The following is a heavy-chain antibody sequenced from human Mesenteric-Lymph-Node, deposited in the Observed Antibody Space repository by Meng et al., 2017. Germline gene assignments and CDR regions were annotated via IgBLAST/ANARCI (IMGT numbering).Heavy chain of an antibody. Sequence: GESLKISCKGSGYSFTSYWIGWVRQMPGKGLEWMGIIYPGDSDTRYSPSFQGQVTISVDNSINTVYLQWSSLTASDTAMYYCARRPRDCSGGTCYSANWFDPWGQGTLVTVSS. CDR1: GYSFTSYW. CDR3: ARRPRDCSGGTCYSANWFDP. CDR2: IYPGDSDT. J-gene: IGHJ5*01. D-gene: IGHD2-15*01. V-gene: IGHV5-51*01.